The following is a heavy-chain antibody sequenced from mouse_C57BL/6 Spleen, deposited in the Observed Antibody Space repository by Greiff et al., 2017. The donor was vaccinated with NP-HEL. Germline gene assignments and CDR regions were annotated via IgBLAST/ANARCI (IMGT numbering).Heavy chain of an antibody. CDR3: ARGRAYYCGSSYWYFDV. CDR1: GFTFSDYY. D-gene: IGHD1-1*01. Sequence: EVQRVESEGGLVQPGSSMKLSCTASGFTFSDYYMAWVRQVPEKGLEWVANINYDGSRTYYQDSLKSRFIISRDNAKNILYLQMSSLKSEDTATYYCARGRAYYCGSSYWYFDVWGTGTTVTVSS. J-gene: IGHJ1*03. V-gene: IGHV5-16*01. CDR2: INYDGSRT.